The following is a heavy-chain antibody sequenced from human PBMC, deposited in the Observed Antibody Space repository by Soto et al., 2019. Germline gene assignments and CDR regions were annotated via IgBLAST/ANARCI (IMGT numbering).Heavy chain of an antibody. D-gene: IGHD2-8*02. Sequence: QVHLVQSGGGVVQPGKSLRLSCEASGFIFKAYGMHWVRQGPGKGLEWLANIWNDGSNEYYADSVKGRFTISRDNAKNTLYLQMHSLRADDTAIYYCARDDTGGCMAYSLDFWGQGTQVTVSS. CDR3: ARDDTGGCMAYSLDF. J-gene: IGHJ4*02. CDR1: GFIFKAYG. V-gene: IGHV3-33*01. CDR2: IWNDGSNE.